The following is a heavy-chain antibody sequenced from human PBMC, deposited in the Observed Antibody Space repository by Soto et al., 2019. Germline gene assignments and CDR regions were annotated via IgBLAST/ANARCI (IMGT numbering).Heavy chain of an antibody. CDR2: LGAGDGKT. J-gene: IGHJ4*02. Sequence: PGGSLRLSCVASGFPFSSYVIYWVRQAPGRGLEWVSALGAGDGKTFYADSVKGRFTISKDASKDTLYLQMNSLRAEDTAIYYCAKLGVRVATAGVDFWGQGTLVTVSS. CDR1: GFPFSSYV. V-gene: IGHV3-23*01. CDR3: AKLGVRVATAGVDF. D-gene: IGHD6-13*01.